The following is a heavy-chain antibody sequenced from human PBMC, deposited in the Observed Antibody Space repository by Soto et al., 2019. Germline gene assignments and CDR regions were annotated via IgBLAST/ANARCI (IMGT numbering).Heavy chain of an antibody. D-gene: IGHD7-27*01. J-gene: IGHJ4*02. Sequence: SETLSLTCAVYGGSFSGYYWSWIRQPPGKGLEWIGEINHSGSTNYNPSLKSRVTISLDTSKNQFSLKLSSVTAADTAVYYCARGWGRIFDYWGQGTLVTVSS. V-gene: IGHV4-34*01. CDR2: INHSGST. CDR3: ARGWGRIFDY. CDR1: GGSFSGYY.